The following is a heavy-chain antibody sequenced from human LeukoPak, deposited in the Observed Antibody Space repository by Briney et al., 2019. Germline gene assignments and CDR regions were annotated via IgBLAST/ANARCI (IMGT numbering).Heavy chain of an antibody. V-gene: IGHV3-30*03. Sequence: PGGSLRLSCAASGFTFSSYGMHWVRQAPGKGLEWVAVISYDGSNKYYADSVKGRFTISRDNSKNTLYLQMNSLRAEDTAVYYCAAYYYDSSGYGEADYWGQGTLVTVSS. CDR3: AAYYYDSSGYGEADY. CDR2: ISYDGSNK. CDR1: GFTFSSYG. J-gene: IGHJ4*02. D-gene: IGHD3-22*01.